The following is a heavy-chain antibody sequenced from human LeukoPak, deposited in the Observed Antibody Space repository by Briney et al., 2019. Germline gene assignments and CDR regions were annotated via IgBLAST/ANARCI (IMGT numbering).Heavy chain of an antibody. CDR1: GFTFSAYS. V-gene: IGHV3-21*01. CDR2: ISSISRYI. Sequence: GGSLRLSWAASGFTFSAYSMNWVRQAPGKGLEWVASISSISRYIFYPDSVKGRFTISRDNAKNSLYLQMSSLRVEDTAVYYCTRDPRHFDSCGQGTLVTVSS. D-gene: IGHD6-6*01. J-gene: IGHJ5*01. CDR3: TRDPRHFDS.